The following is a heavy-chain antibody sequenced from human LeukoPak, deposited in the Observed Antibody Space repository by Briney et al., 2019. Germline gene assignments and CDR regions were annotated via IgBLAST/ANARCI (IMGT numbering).Heavy chain of an antibody. D-gene: IGHD2-15*01. J-gene: IGHJ5*02. CDR3: ARVLGYCSGGTCYSSSEGEFDP. V-gene: IGHV1-18*01. CDR1: GYTFTSYG. Sequence: GASVKVSCKASGYTFTSYGISWVRQAPGQGLEWMGWISAYNGNTNYAQKLQGRVTMTTDTSTSTAYMELRSLRSDDTAVYYCARVLGYCSGGTCYSSSEGEFDPWGQGTLVTVSS. CDR2: ISAYNGNT.